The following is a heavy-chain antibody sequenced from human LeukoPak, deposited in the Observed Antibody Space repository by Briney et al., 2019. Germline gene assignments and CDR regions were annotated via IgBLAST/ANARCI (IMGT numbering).Heavy chain of an antibody. CDR3: ARGADCSSTSCYDDGMDV. CDR2: INPNSGGT. CDR1: GYTFTGYY. J-gene: IGHJ6*04. D-gene: IGHD2-2*01. Sequence: GASVKVSCKASGYTFTGYYMHWVRQAPGQGLEWMGWINPNSGGTNYAQKFQGWVTMTRDTSISTAYTELSRLRSDDTAVYYCARGADCSSTSCYDDGMDVWGKGTTVTVSS. V-gene: IGHV1-2*04.